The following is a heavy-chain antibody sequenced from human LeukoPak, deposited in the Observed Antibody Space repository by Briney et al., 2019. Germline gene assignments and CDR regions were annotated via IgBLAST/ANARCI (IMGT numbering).Heavy chain of an antibody. CDR2: INHSGST. V-gene: IGHV4-34*01. J-gene: IGHJ4*02. CDR3: ARGKRWLSRSFDY. Sequence: SETLSLTFAVYGGSFSGYYWSWIRQPPGKGLEWIGEINHSGSTNYNPSLKSRVTISVDTSKNQFSLKLSSVTAADTAVYYCARGKRWLSRSFDYWGQGTLVTVSS. D-gene: IGHD5-24*01. CDR1: GGSFSGYY.